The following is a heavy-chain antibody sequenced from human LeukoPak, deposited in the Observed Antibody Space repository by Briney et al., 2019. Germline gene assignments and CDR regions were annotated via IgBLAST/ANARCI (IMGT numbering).Heavy chain of an antibody. J-gene: IGHJ6*03. V-gene: IGHV3-30*03. CDR1: GFTFSSYG. CDR3: ARQGWRWFGEFPHPHYMDV. Sequence: PGGSLRLSCAASGFTFSSYGMHWVRQAPGKGLEWVAVISYDGSNKYYADSVKGRFTISRDNSKNTLYLQMSSLRAEDTAVYYCARQGWRWFGEFPHPHYMDVWGKGTTVTVSS. CDR2: ISYDGSNK. D-gene: IGHD3-10*01.